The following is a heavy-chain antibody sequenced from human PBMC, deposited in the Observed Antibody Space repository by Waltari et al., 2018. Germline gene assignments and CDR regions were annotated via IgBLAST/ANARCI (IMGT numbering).Heavy chain of an antibody. D-gene: IGHD6-19*01. CDR2: ITAMVDIT. Sequence: EVQLVESGGGLVQPGGSLRLSCAASGFTISNYAINWVRQAPGKGLEWVSVITAMVDITNYADSVKGRFTISRDNSKNEVYLQMNSLRAGDTAVYFCAREGVAGTCDYWGQGTLVTVSS. CDR1: GFTISNYA. CDR3: AREGVAGTCDY. V-gene: IGHV3-23*04. J-gene: IGHJ4*02.